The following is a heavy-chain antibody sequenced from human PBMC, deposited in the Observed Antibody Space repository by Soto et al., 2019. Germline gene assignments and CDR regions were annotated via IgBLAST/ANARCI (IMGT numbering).Heavy chain of an antibody. D-gene: IGHD1-1*01. Sequence: LGESLKISRRGSGYSFTSYWIGWVSQMTGKGLEWMGIIYPGDSDTRYSPSFQGQVTISADKSISTAYLQWSSLKASDTAMYYCARPRTKLERRDAFDIWGQGTTVTVSS. CDR3: ARPRTKLERRDAFDI. CDR1: GYSFTSYW. J-gene: IGHJ3*02. V-gene: IGHV5-51*01. CDR2: IYPGDSDT.